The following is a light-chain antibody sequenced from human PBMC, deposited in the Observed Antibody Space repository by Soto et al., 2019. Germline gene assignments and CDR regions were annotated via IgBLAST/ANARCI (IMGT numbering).Light chain of an antibody. CDR2: DDS. V-gene: IGLV3-21*02. Sequence: SYELTQPPSVSVAPGQTARITCAGSNIGRKNVHWYQQKPGQAPVLAVFDDSDRPSGIPERFSGSNSGDTATLTISRVEAGDEADYYCQVWDSDTFLWVFGGGTKLTVL. CDR1: NIGRKN. CDR3: QVWDSDTFLWV. J-gene: IGLJ3*02.